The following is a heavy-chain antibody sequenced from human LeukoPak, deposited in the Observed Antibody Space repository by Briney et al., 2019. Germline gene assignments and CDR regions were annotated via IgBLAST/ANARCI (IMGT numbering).Heavy chain of an antibody. J-gene: IGHJ3*02. CDR3: TSRYCTTTNCYSFDN. CDR2: ISSTSAHI. CDR1: GFTFSNYA. Sequence: GGSLRLSCAASGFTFSNYAMTWVRQAPGKGLEWVSSISSTSAHIFYADSVKGRFSISRDNAKNSLYLQMNSLRVEDTAVYYCTSRYCTTTNCYSFDNWGHGTLVTVSS. D-gene: IGHD2-2*01. V-gene: IGHV3-21*01.